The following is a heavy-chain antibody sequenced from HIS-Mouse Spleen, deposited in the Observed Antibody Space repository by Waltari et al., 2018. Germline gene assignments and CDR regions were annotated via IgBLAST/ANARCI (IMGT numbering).Heavy chain of an antibody. CDR2: INHSGST. J-gene: IGHJ3*02. CDR1: GGSFSGYY. Sequence: QVQLQQWGAGLLKPSETLSLTCAVYGGSFSGYYWSWIRQPPGKGLEWIGEINHSGSTNSNPSHKSLVTISVDTSKNQFSLKLSSVTAADTAVYYCARGIAARPGACDIWGQGTMVTVSS. CDR3: ARGIAARPGACDI. D-gene: IGHD6-6*01. V-gene: IGHV4-34*01.